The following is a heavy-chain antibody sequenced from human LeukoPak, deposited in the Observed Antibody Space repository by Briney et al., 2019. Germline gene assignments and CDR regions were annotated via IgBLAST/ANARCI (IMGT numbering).Heavy chain of an antibody. CDR1: GFTFDDYT. D-gene: IGHD3-10*01. CDR3: ARDAMVRGVIAPYYYYYMDV. Sequence: GGSLRLSCAASGFTFDDYTMHWVRQAPGKGLEWVSSISSSSSYIYYADSVKGRFTISRDNAKNSLYLQMNSLRAEDTAVYYCARDAMVRGVIAPYYYYYMDVWGKGTTVTVSS. CDR2: ISSSSSYI. J-gene: IGHJ6*03. V-gene: IGHV3-21*01.